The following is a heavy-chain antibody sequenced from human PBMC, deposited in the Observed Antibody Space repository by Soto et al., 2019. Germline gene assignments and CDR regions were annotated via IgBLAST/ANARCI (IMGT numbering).Heavy chain of an antibody. J-gene: IGHJ6*02. CDR2: ISYDGTNK. CDR1: GFTFSTYG. V-gene: IGHV3-30*18. Sequence: QVQLVESGGGEVQPGRSLTRSCAASGFTFSTYGMHWVRQTPGKGLEWVAVISYDGTNKFYSDSVKGRFTISRDNFKNTLTLQMNSLRADDTAVYSCAKDLQSYGDYDYYCYGMDVWGLGTRVTVSS. D-gene: IGHD4-17*01. CDR3: AKDLQSYGDYDYYCYGMDV.